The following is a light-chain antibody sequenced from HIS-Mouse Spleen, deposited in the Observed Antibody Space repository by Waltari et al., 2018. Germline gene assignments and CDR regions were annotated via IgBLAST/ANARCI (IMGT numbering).Light chain of an antibody. Sequence: SYELTQPPSVSVSPGQTARITCSGDALPKKYAYWYQQTSGQAPVLVIYEDSKRPSGFPERVSGSSSGTMATLTISGAQVEDEADYYCYSTDSSGNHRVFGGGTKLTVL. CDR3: YSTDSSGNHRV. J-gene: IGLJ2*01. V-gene: IGLV3-10*01. CDR1: ALPKKY. CDR2: EDS.